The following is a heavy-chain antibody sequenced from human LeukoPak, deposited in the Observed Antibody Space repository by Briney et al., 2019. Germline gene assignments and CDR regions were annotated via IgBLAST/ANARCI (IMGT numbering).Heavy chain of an antibody. J-gene: IGHJ6*03. CDR3: ARVNYDFWSGYKTPDYMDV. V-gene: IGHV4-34*01. CDR1: GGSFIGFH. D-gene: IGHD3-3*01. CDR2: INHSGST. Sequence: SETLSLTCAVYGGSFIGFHWNWIRQPPGKGLEWIGDINHSGSTNYNPSLTNRVTISVDPSKNQFSLNLSSVTAADTAVYYCARVNYDFWSGYKTPDYMDVWGKGTTVTVSS.